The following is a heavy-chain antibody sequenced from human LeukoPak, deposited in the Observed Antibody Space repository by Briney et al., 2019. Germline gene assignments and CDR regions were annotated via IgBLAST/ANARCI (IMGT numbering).Heavy chain of an antibody. J-gene: IGHJ5*02. D-gene: IGHD2-15*01. V-gene: IGHV4-59*01. CDR1: GGSITSSFY. CDR3: ARGVLGYCSGGSCYPRKRNWFDP. Sequence: NPSETLSLTCTVSGGSITSSFYWSWIRQSPGEGLEWIGYIYYSGSTNYNPSLKSRVTISVDTSKNQFSLKLSSVTAADTAVYYCARGVLGYCSGGSCYPRKRNWFDPWGQGTLVTVSS. CDR2: IYYSGST.